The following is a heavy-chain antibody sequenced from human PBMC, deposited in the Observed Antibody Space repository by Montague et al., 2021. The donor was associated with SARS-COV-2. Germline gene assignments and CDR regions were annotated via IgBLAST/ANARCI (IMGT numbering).Heavy chain of an antibody. CDR1: GYTFTRYG. CDR2: ISAYNGNT. V-gene: IGHV1-18*01. CDR3: ASFYSSSWYGAFDI. Sequence: SVKVSCKASGYTFTRYGISWVRQAPGHGLEWMGWISAYNGNTNYAQKLQGRVTMTTDTSTSTAYMELRSLRSDDTAVYYCASFYSSSWYGAFDIWGQGTMVTVSS. D-gene: IGHD6-13*01. J-gene: IGHJ3*02.